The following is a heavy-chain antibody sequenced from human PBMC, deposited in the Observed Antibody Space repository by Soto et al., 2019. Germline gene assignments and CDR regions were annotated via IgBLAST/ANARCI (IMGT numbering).Heavy chain of an antibody. Sequence: GGSLRLSCAASGLTFSSYAMSWVRQAPGKGLEWVSAISGSGGSTYYADSVKGRFAISRDNSKNTLYLQMNSLRAEDTAVYYCAKAREQWLVSGMDVWGQGTTVTVSS. D-gene: IGHD6-19*01. CDR1: GLTFSSYA. CDR2: ISGSGGST. V-gene: IGHV3-23*01. J-gene: IGHJ6*02. CDR3: AKAREQWLVSGMDV.